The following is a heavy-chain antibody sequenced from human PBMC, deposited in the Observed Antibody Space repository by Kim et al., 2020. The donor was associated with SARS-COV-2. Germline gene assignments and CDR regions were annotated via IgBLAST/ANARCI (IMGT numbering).Heavy chain of an antibody. D-gene: IGHD5-12*01. V-gene: IGHV1-24*01. J-gene: IGHJ4*02. CDR3: ATDRRRDGYNYEGDYFDY. Sequence: ASVKVSCKVSGYTLTELSMHWVRQAPGQGLEWMGGFDPEDGETIYAQKFQGRVTMTKDTSTDTAYMELSSLRSEDTAVYYCATDRRRDGYNYEGDYFDYWGQGTLVTVSS. CDR1: GYTLTELS. CDR2: FDPEDGET.